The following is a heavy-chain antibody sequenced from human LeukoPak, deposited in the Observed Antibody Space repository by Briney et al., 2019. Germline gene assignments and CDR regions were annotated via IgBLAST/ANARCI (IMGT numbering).Heavy chain of an antibody. CDR2: ISGSGGST. CDR3: AKSRTMVRYYFDY. CDR1: GFTFSSYA. D-gene: IGHD3-10*01. J-gene: IGHJ4*02. V-gene: IGHV3-23*01. Sequence: PGGSLRLSCAASGFTFSSYAMSWVRQAPGKGLEWVSAISGSGGSTYYADSVKGRFTISRDNSKNTPYLQMNSLRAEDTAVYYCAKSRTMVRYYFDYWGQGTLVTVSS.